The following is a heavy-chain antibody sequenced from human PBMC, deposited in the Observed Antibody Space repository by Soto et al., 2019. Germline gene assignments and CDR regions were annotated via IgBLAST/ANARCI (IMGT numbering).Heavy chain of an antibody. J-gene: IGHJ4*02. Sequence: ASVKVSCKASGYTFTNYAIHWVRQAPGQSLEWMGWINTGNGNTKYSQKFQGRVTITRDTSASTAYMELSSLRSEDTAVYYCATQMGEGYFDYWGQGTLVTVSS. CDR3: ATQMGEGYFDY. CDR2: INTGNGNT. V-gene: IGHV1-3*04. CDR1: GYTFTNYA. D-gene: IGHD3-16*01.